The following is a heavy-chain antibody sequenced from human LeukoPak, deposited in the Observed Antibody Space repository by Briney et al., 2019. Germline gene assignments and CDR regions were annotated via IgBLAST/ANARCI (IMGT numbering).Heavy chain of an antibody. Sequence: PGGSLRLSCAASGFAFSSYSMNWVRQAPGKGLEWVSSISPSSSYIYYADSVKGRFTISRDNAKNSLYLQMNSPRAEDTAVYYCARYVGGGNSGGFDYWGQGTLVIVSS. CDR3: ARYVGGGNSGGFDY. V-gene: IGHV3-21*01. J-gene: IGHJ4*02. CDR2: ISPSSSYI. D-gene: IGHD4-23*01. CDR1: GFAFSSYS.